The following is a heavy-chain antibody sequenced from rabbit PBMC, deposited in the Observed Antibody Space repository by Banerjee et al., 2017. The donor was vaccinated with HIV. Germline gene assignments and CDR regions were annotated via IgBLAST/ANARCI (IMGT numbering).Heavy chain of an antibody. CDR1: GFDFSSNA. J-gene: IGHJ4*01. D-gene: IGHD2-1*01. Sequence: QSLEESGGDLVQPEGSLTLTCKASGFDFSSNAMCWVRQAPGKGLEWIACIDTDSSGGSAYASWAKGRFTISKTSSTTVTLQMTSLTAADTATYFCARDQTGDGVSVHTLWGPGTLVTVS. CDR2: IDTDSSGGS. V-gene: IGHV1S40*01. CDR3: ARDQTGDGVSVHTL.